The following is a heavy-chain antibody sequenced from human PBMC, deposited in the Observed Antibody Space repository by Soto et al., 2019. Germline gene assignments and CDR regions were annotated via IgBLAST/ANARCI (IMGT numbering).Heavy chain of an antibody. CDR2: ITDSGYTA. CDR3: AKNGQWLATPPEA. J-gene: IGHJ4*02. Sequence: EVQLLESGGASVQPGGSLRLSCAASGFSFGTFVMTWFRQAPGGGLERVSSITDSGYTASYAETVEGRFTVSRDNSKNILHIQMNYLRVEDTATYYCAKNGQWLATPPEAWGQGTLVNVSS. V-gene: IGHV3-23*01. D-gene: IGHD6-19*01. CDR1: GFSFGTFV.